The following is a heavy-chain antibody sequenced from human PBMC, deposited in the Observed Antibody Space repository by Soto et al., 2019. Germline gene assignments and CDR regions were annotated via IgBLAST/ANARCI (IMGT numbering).Heavy chain of an antibody. J-gene: IGHJ6*02. CDR2: IYYSGTT. Sequence: LSRTCTVSNGSFSSGTYSWSWVRQPPGKGLEWIGYIYYSGTTYYTPSLKSRLTMSMDRANDHFSLNLTSVTAADTAVYFCARGHYYYGMDVWGQGITVTVSS. CDR3: ARGHYYYGMDV. V-gene: IGHV4-30-2*01. CDR1: NGSFSSGTYS.